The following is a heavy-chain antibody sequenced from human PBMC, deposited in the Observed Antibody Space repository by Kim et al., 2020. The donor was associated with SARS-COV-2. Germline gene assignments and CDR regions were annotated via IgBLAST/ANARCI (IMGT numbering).Heavy chain of an antibody. J-gene: IGHJ6*02. CDR2: IYYSGST. D-gene: IGHD3-22*01. V-gene: IGHV4-31*03. CDR3: ARDLLYYYDSSGSAGGYYYYGMDV. Sequence: SETLSLTCTVSGGSISSGGYYWSWIRQHPGKGLEWIGYIYYSGSTYYNPSLKSRVTISVDTSKNQFSLKLSSVTAADTAVYYCARDLLYYYDSSGSAGGYYYYGMDVWGQGTTVTVSS. CDR1: GGSISSGGYY.